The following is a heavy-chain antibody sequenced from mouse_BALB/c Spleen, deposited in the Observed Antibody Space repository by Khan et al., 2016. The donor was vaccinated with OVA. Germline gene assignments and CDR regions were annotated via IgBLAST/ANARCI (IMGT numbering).Heavy chain of an antibody. V-gene: IGHV3-2*02. CDR3: GRRSYFDHWYFDV. J-gene: IGHJ1*01. CDR2: ISYSGST. D-gene: IGHD1-1*01. CDR1: GYSITSDYA. Sequence: EVQLQESGPGLVKPSQSLSLTCTVTGYSITSDYAWNWLRQFPGNKLQWMGYISYSGSTSYNPSLKSRISITRDTSKHQFSLQLHSVTTEDTATYDFGRRSYFDHWYFDVWGAGSTVTVSS.